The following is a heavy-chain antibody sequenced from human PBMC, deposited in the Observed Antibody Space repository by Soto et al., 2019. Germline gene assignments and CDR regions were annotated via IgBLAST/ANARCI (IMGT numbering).Heavy chain of an antibody. CDR3: ARTFAGDFHLGL. V-gene: IGHV3-53*01. J-gene: IGHJ4*02. CDR2: VYAGGNT. CDR1: GFPVSSHY. D-gene: IGHD3-16*01. Sequence: VGSLRLSCAASGFPVSSHYMSWVRQAPGKGLEWVAVVYAGGNTYYAESVKGRFTISRDSSKNTLSLQMNSLRAEDSAVYYCARTFAGDFHLGLWGQGTRVTVSS.